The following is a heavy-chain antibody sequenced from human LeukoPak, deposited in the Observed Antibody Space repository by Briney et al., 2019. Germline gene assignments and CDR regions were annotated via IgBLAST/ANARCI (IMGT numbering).Heavy chain of an antibody. D-gene: IGHD3-22*01. Sequence: GESLKISCKGSGYSFTSYWIGWVRQMPGKGLEWMGIIYPGDSDTRYSPSFQGQVTISADKSISTAYLQWSSLKASDTAMYYCARGPYYYDSSGYYSDFDYWGQGTLVTVS. J-gene: IGHJ4*02. V-gene: IGHV5-51*01. CDR1: GYSFTSYW. CDR3: ARGPYYYDSSGYYSDFDY. CDR2: IYPGDSDT.